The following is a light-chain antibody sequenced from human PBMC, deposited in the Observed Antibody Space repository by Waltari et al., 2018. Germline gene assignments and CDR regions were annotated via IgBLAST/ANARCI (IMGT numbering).Light chain of an antibody. CDR1: SSNIGSYT. Sequence: QSVLTQPPSASGTPGQAVTISCSGSSSNIGSYTVNWYQQLPGTAPKLLIYRNYQRPSGVPDRFSGSKSGTSASLAISGLQSEDEADYYCATWDNSLNGAVFGGGTQLTVL. V-gene: IGLV1-44*01. CDR3: ATWDNSLNGAV. J-gene: IGLJ7*01. CDR2: RNY.